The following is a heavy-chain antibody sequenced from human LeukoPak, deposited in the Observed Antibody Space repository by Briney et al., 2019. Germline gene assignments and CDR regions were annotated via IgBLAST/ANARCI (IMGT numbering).Heavy chain of an antibody. CDR1: GGSISSSSYY. CDR3: ARAYAHNPYAD. CDR2: IYYSGST. J-gene: IGHJ4*02. Sequence: SETLSLTCTVSGGSISSSSYYWGWIRQPPGKGLEWIGSIYYSGSTYYNPSLKSRVTISVDTSKNQFSLKLSSVTAADTAVYYCARAYAHNPYADWGQGTLVTVSS. V-gene: IGHV4-39*01. D-gene: IGHD2-2*01.